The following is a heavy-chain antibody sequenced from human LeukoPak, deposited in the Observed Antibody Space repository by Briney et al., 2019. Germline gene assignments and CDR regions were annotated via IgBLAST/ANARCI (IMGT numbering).Heavy chain of an antibody. D-gene: IGHD3-10*01. V-gene: IGHV4-4*07. Sequence: SGTLSLTCTVSGGSISSYYWSWIRQPAGKGLEWIGRIYTSGSTNYNPSLKSRVTMSVDTSKNQFSLKLSSVTAADTAVYYCAREFTMVRGVITYFDYWGQGTLVTVSS. J-gene: IGHJ4*02. CDR3: AREFTMVRGVITYFDY. CDR1: GGSISSYY. CDR2: IYTSGST.